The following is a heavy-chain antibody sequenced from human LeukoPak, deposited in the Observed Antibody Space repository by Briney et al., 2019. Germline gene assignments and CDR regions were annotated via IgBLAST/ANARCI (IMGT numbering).Heavy chain of an antibody. V-gene: IGHV4-59*08. CDR3: ASTSGYCSGGNCYSAFDY. CDR2: IYYTGST. CDR1: GGSISSLY. J-gene: IGHJ4*02. Sequence: TSETLSLTCSVSGGSISSLYWSWIRQPPGKGLEWIGYIYYTGSTNYNPSLKSRVTMFVDMSKNQFSLRLSSVTAADTAVYYCASTSGYCSGGNCYSAFDYWGQGTLVTVSS. D-gene: IGHD2-15*01.